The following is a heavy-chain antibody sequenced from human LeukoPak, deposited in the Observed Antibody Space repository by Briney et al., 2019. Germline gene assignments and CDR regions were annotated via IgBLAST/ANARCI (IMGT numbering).Heavy chain of an antibody. CDR2: ISGSGGST. D-gene: IGHD3-16*02. CDR3: AKDPPLYYDYVWGSYRCNYFDY. CDR1: GFTFSSYA. J-gene: IGHJ4*02. V-gene: IGHV3-23*01. Sequence: GGSLRLSCAASGFTFSSYAMSWVRPAPGKGLEWVSAISGSGGSTYYADSVKGRLTISRDNSKNTLYLQMNSLRAEDTAVYYCAKDPPLYYDYVWGSYRCNYFDYWGQGTLVTVSS.